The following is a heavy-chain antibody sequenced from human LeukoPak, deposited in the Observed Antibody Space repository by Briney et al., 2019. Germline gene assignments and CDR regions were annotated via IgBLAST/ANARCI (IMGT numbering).Heavy chain of an antibody. CDR3: ARDYIVVVPAAMSYYYYGMDV. CDR1: GFTFSSYG. CDR2: IWYDGSNK. D-gene: IGHD2-2*01. Sequence: PGRSLRLSCAASGFTFSSYGMHWVRQAPGKGLEWVAVIWYDGSNKYYVDSVKGRFTISRDNSKNTLYLQMNSLRAEDTAVYYCARDYIVVVPAAMSYYYYGMDVWGQGTTVTVSS. V-gene: IGHV3-33*01. J-gene: IGHJ6*02.